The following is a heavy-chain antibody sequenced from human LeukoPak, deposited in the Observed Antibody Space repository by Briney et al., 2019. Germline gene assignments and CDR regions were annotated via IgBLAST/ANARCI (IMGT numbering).Heavy chain of an antibody. D-gene: IGHD6-6*01. CDR2: IYHSGST. V-gene: IGHV4-4*02. CDR3: ARDREQLVPGGPVYYYMDV. Sequence: SETLSLTCAVSGGSISSSNWWSWVRQPPGKGLEWIGEIYHSGSTNYNPSLKSRVTISVDKSKNQFSLKLSSVTAADTAVYYCARDREQLVPGGPVYYYMDVWGKGTTVTVSS. J-gene: IGHJ6*03. CDR1: GGSISSSNW.